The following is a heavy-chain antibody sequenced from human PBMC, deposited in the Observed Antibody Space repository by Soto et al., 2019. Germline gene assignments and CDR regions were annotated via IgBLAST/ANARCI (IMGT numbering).Heavy chain of an antibody. CDR3: ASRPFYYYGLDV. Sequence: SETLSLTCTVSGGSITTGGYSWSWIRQPPGKALEWIGYVYHTGNAYPKPSLKSRVTISLDRSKNQFSLKMTSVTAADTALYYCASRPFYYYGLDVWGQGTTVTVSS. J-gene: IGHJ6*02. CDR1: GGSITTGGYS. V-gene: IGHV4-30-2*01. CDR2: VYHTGNA.